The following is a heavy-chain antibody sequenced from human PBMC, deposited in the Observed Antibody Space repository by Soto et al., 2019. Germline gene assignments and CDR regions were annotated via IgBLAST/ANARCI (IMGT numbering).Heavy chain of an antibody. Sequence: PSENLSLTCTVSGDSISSGNKYWSWIRQPPGKGLEWIGYIFSSGTTYYNPSLKSRLTMSLDASQNQFSLKLNSLTDADTAVYFCARVPSPFDYYYVMDFCGQGTTVIVS. CDR1: GDSISSGNKY. V-gene: IGHV4-30-4*01. J-gene: IGHJ6*02. CDR3: ARVPSPFDYYYVMDF. CDR2: IFSSGTT. D-gene: IGHD3-16*01.